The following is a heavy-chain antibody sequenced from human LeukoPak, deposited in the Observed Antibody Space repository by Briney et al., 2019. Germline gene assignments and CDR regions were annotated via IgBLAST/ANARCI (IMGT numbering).Heavy chain of an antibody. V-gene: IGHV3-21*01. CDR3: ARDRSTGQIDY. D-gene: IGHD1-26*01. J-gene: IGHJ4*02. CDR1: GFTFSSYT. Sequence: GGSLRLSCAASGFTFSSYTMNWVRQAPGKGLEWVSSISSSSNSIYYADSVKGRFTISRDNAKNSLYLQMNSLRAEDTAVYYCARDRSTGQIDYWGQGTLVTVSS. CDR2: ISSSSNSI.